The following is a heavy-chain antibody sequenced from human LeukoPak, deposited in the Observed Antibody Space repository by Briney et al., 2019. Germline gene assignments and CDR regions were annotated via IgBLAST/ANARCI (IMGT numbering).Heavy chain of an antibody. D-gene: IGHD3-3*01. J-gene: IGHJ6*02. CDR2: INTNTGNP. CDR3: ARDHYDFWSGYFYYYYYGMDV. Sequence: ASVKVSCKASGYTFTSYAMNWVRQAPGQGLEWMGWINTNTGNPTYAQGFTGRFVFSLDTSVSTAYLQISSLKAEDTAVYYCARDHYDFWSGYFYYYYYGMDVWGQGTTVTVSS. CDR1: GYTFTSYA. V-gene: IGHV7-4-1*02.